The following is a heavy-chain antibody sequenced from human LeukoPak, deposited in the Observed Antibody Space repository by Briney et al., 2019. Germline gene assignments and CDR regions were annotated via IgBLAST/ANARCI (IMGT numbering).Heavy chain of an antibody. D-gene: IGHD3-10*01. CDR3: ATEYASGTYWFDY. CDR1: GFSLSNAW. CDR2: IKSKAEGGTT. V-gene: IGHV3-15*01. Sequence: KPGGSLRLSCAASGFSLSNAWMSWVRQAPGKGLEWVGRIKSKAEGGTTDYAAPVKGRFTISRDDSKNTLYLQMNSLKIEDTAVYYCATEYASGTYWFDYWGQGTLVTFSS. J-gene: IGHJ4*02.